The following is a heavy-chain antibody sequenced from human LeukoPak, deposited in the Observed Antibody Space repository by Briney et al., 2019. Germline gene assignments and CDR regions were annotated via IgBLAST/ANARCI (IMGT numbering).Heavy chain of an antibody. J-gene: IGHJ4*02. D-gene: IGHD1-1*01. CDR2: TFYRSKWYN. CDR1: GDSVSRHDLT. CDR3: VRSYDWVFDY. Sequence: SQTLSLTCAISGDSVSRHDLTWDWVRQSPSRGLEWLGRTFYRSKWYNDYAVSVKSRMTVSPDTSKNQFSLHLNAVTPEDTAVYYCVRSYDWVFDYWGQGTRVTVSS. V-gene: IGHV6-1*01.